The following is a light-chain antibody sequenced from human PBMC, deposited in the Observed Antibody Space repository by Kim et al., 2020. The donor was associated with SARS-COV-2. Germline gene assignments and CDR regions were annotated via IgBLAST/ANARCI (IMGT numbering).Light chain of an antibody. J-gene: IGKJ5*01. CDR3: QHNYNTPIT. CDR1: QSISTY. CDR2: AAS. V-gene: IGKV1-39*01. Sequence: DIQMTQSPSSLSASVGDRVTITCRASQSISTYLNWYQQKPGKAPKLLVYAASSLQSGVPSRFSGSGSGTDFTLTISSLQPEDFATYYCQHNYNTPITFGQGTRLEIK.